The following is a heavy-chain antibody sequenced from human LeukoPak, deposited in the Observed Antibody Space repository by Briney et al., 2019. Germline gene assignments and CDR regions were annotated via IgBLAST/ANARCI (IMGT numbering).Heavy chain of an antibody. V-gene: IGHV1-2*06. J-gene: IGHJ4*02. CDR3: ARDYCSSTSCLFDY. D-gene: IGHD2-2*01. Sequence: GASVKVSCKAFGYTFTGYHMHWVRQAPGQGLEWMGRINPNSGDTNYAQNFQGRVTMTRDTSISTAYMELSRLRSDDTAVYYCARDYCSSTSCLFDYWGQGTLVTVSS. CDR2: INPNSGDT. CDR1: GYTFTGYH.